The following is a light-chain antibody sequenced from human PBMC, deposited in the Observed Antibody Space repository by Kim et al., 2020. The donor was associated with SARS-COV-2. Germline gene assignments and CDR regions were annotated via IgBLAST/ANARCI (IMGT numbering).Light chain of an antibody. J-gene: IGLJ2*01. CDR2: DVT. CDR3: SSYTSTNHVL. Sequence: QSALTQPASVSGSPGQSITISCTGTSSDVGGYNYVSWYQQHPGKAPKLMIYDVTNRPSGVSNRFSGSKSGNTASLTISGLQAEDEADYYCSSYTSTNHVLLGGGTKLTVL. CDR1: SSDVGGYNY. V-gene: IGLV2-14*03.